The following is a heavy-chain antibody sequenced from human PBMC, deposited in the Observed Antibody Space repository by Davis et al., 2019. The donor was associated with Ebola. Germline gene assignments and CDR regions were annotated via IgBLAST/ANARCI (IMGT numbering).Heavy chain of an antibody. V-gene: IGHV3-74*01. J-gene: IGHJ6*02. D-gene: IGHD2-2*01. Sequence: HTGGSLRLSCTVSGDSISSSNYYWGWVRQAPGKGLEWVARIKTDGSTTRYADSVQGRFTISRDNTKNTLYLQMNNVRGDDTAVYYCVRDTSHQLPHWLYYFYGMDVWGQGTTVTVSS. CDR2: IKTDGSTT. CDR1: GDSISSSNYY. CDR3: VRDTSHQLPHWLYYFYGMDV.